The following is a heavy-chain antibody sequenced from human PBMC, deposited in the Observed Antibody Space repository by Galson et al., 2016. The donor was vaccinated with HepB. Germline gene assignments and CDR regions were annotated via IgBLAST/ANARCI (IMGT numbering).Heavy chain of an antibody. D-gene: IGHD6-6*01. CDR3: ARGRAARSPFDY. J-gene: IGHJ4*02. V-gene: IGHV3-30-3*01. Sequence: SLRLSCAASGFTFSSYAMHWVRQAPGKGLEWVAVISYDGSNRYYEDSVKSRFTISRDNSKNTLYLQMNSLRAEDTAVYYCARGRAARSPFDYWGQGTLVTVSS. CDR2: ISYDGSNR. CDR1: GFTFSSYA.